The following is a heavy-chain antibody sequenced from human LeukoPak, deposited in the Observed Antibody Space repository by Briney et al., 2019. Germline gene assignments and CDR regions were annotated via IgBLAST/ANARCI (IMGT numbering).Heavy chain of an antibody. J-gene: IGHJ5*02. CDR1: GGTFSSYA. V-gene: IGHV1-69*01. D-gene: IGHD3-3*01. CDR3: ARRAAYYDFWSGYYSWFDP. CDR2: IIPIFGTA. Sequence: SVKVSCKASGGTFSSYAISWVRQAPGQGLEWMGGIIPIFGTANYAQKFQGRVTITADESTSTAYMELSSLRSEDTAVYYCARRAAYYDFWSGYYSWFDPWGQGTLVAVSS.